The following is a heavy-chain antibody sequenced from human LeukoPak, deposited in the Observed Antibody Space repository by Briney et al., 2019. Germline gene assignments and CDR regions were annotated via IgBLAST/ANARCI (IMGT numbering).Heavy chain of an antibody. CDR3: ASTILDYGSGSYYKGYYFDY. V-gene: IGHV3-23*01. CDR2: ISGSGGST. Sequence: GGTLRLSCAASGFTFSSYGMSWVRQAPGKGLEWVSAISGSGGSTYYADSVKGRFTISRDNSKNTLYLQMNSLRAEDTAVYYCASTILDYGSGSYYKGYYFDYWGQGTLVTVSS. D-gene: IGHD3-10*01. J-gene: IGHJ4*02. CDR1: GFTFSSYG.